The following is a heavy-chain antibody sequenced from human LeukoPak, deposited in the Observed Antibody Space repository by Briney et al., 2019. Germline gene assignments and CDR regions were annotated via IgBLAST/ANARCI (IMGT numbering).Heavy chain of an antibody. CDR1: GFXVSSKY. Sequence: PGGSLRLSCAASGFXVSSKYMSWVRQAPGKGLEWVSVIYSGGSTYCADSVKGRFTISRDNSKNTVYLQMNSLRAEDTAVYYCARESSGWLQLFDYWGQGTLVTVSS. CDR3: ARESSGWLQLFDY. J-gene: IGHJ4*02. V-gene: IGHV3-66*01. D-gene: IGHD5-24*01. CDR2: IYSGGST.